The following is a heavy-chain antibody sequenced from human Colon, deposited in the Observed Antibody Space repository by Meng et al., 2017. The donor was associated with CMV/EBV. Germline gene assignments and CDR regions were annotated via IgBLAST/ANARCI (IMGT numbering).Heavy chain of an antibody. CDR1: GFTFSSYA. J-gene: IGHJ4*02. V-gene: IGHV3-23*01. CDR2: VTGSGSYT. CDR3: AKGLQYSDFWGVDY. D-gene: IGHD3-3*01. Sequence: GVLKISCAASGFTFSSYALSWVRQPPGKGLQWVSAVTGSGSYTYYADSVKGRFTISRDNSNNTLFLQMHSLRAEDTAVYYCAKGLQYSDFWGVDYWGQGTLVTVSS.